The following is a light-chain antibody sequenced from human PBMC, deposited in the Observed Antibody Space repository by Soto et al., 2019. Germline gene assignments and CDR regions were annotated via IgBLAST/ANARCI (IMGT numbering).Light chain of an antibody. Sequence: QSVLTQPASVSGSPGQSITISCTGTSSDIGAYNYVSWYQQHPGKAPKLLIYEVTNRPSGVSDRFSGSKSGNTASLTISGLQAEDEAEYYCSSYTKISTRAWVLGTGNKLPVL. CDR2: EVT. V-gene: IGLV2-14*01. J-gene: IGLJ1*01. CDR3: SSYTKISTRAWV. CDR1: SSDIGAYNY.